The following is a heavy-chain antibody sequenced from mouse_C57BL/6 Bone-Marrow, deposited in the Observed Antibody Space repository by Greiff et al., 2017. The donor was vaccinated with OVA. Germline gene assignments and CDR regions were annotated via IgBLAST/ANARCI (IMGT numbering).Heavy chain of an antibody. D-gene: IGHD2-3*01. CDR3: ARGEGGYYLYYYAMDY. CDR2: IHPNSGST. CDR1: GYTFTSYW. J-gene: IGHJ4*01. V-gene: IGHV1-64*01. Sequence: QVQLQQSGAELVKPGASVKLSCKASGYTFTSYWMHCVKQRPGQGLEWIGMIHPNSGSTNYNEKFKSKATLTVDKSSSTAYRQLSSLTSEDSAVDYCARGEGGYYLYYYAMDYWGQGTSVTVSS.